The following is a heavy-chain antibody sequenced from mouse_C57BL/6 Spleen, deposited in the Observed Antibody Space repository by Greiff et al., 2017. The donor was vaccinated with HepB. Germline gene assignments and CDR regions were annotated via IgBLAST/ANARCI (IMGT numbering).Heavy chain of an antibody. CDR3: ARSLYDYFAY. V-gene: IGHV1-82*01. Sequence: QVQLQQSGPELVKPGASVKISCKASGYAFSSSWMNWVKQRPGKGLEWIGRIYPGDGDTNYNGKFKGKATLTADKSSSTAYMQLSSLTSEDSAVYFCARSLYDYFAYWGQGTLVTVSA. CDR2: IYPGDGDT. D-gene: IGHD2-4*01. J-gene: IGHJ3*01. CDR1: GYAFSSSW.